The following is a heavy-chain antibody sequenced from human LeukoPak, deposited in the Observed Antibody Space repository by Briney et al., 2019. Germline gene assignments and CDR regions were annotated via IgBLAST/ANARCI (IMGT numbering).Heavy chain of an antibody. V-gene: IGHV4-59*01. CDR2: IFYSGST. CDR3: ARDADYGGYYYFDY. CDR1: GGPISSYS. J-gene: IGHJ4*02. Sequence: PSEALSLTCTVSGGPISSYSWSWIRQPPGKGLEWIAYIFYSGSTNYNPSLKSRVTISVDTSKNQFSLKLSSVTAADTAVYYCARDADYGGYYYFDYWGQGTLVTVSS. D-gene: IGHD4-23*01.